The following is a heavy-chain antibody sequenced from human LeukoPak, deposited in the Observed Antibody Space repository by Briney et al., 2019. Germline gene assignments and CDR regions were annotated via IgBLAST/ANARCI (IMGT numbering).Heavy chain of an antibody. CDR3: AKDCNVGSGSYYYFDY. V-gene: IGHV3-33*06. CDR2: IWYDGSNK. D-gene: IGHD1-26*01. Sequence: PGRSLRLSCAASGCTFSSYGMYWVRQAPGKGLEWVAVIWYDGSNKYYADSVKGRFTISRDNSKNTLYLQMNSLRAEDTAVYYCAKDCNVGSGSYYYFDYWGQGTLVTVSS. CDR1: GCTFSSYG. J-gene: IGHJ4*02.